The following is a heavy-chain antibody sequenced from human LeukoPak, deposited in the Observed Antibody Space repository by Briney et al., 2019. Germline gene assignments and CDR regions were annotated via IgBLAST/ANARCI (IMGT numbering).Heavy chain of an antibody. CDR3: ARAPYSSPSLAI. CDR1: GGSISSSNW. Sequence: SGTLSLTCAVSGGSISSSNWWSWVRQPPGKGLEWIGEIYHSGSTNYNPSLKSRVTISVDTSKNQFSLKLSSVTAADTAVYHCARAPYSSPSLAIWGQGTMVTVSS. V-gene: IGHV4-4*02. CDR2: IYHSGST. J-gene: IGHJ3*02. D-gene: IGHD6-13*01.